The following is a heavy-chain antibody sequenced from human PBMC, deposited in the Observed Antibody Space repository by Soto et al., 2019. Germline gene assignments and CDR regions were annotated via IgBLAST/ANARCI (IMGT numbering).Heavy chain of an antibody. J-gene: IGHJ5*02. V-gene: IGHV4-31*03. CDR3: ALWVRTMSSNWFDP. Sequence: QVQLQESGPGLVKPSQTLSLTCTVSGGSISSGGYYWSWIRQHPGKGLEWIGYIYYSGSTYYNPSLKSRVTISVATSKHQFSLKLSSVTAADTAVYYCALWVRTMSSNWFDPWGQGTLVTVSS. CDR2: IYYSGST. CDR1: GGSISSGGYY. D-gene: IGHD3-10*01.